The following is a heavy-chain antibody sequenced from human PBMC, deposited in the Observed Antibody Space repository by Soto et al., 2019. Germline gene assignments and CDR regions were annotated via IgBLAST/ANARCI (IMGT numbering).Heavy chain of an antibody. D-gene: IGHD2-15*01. J-gene: IGHJ4*02. CDR3: ARGQYGGKGY. CDR1: GFTFSCYW. V-gene: IGHV3-7*03. Sequence: EVQLVESGGGLVQPGGSLRLSCAASGFTFSCYWMNWVRQAPGKGLEWVANIKEDGSEKNYVDSVKGRFIISRDNAKESLFLQMNSLRAEDTAVYYCARGQYGGKGYWGQGTLVTVSS. CDR2: IKEDGSEK.